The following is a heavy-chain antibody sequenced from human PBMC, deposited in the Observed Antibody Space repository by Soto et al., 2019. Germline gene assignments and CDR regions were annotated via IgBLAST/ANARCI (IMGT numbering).Heavy chain of an antibody. V-gene: IGHV3-30*18. CDR1: GFTFSSYG. Sequence: QVQLVESGGGVVQPGRSLRLSCAASGFTFSSYGMHWVRQAPGKGLEWVAVISYDGSNKYYADSVKGRFTISRDNSKSTRYLHMNSLRAEDTAVYYCAKDFGDYAYYYYGMDVWGQGTTVTVSS. CDR2: ISYDGSNK. J-gene: IGHJ6*02. D-gene: IGHD4-17*01. CDR3: AKDFGDYAYYYYGMDV.